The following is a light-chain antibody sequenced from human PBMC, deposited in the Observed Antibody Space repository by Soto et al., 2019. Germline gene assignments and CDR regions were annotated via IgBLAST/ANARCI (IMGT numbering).Light chain of an antibody. V-gene: IGKV3-20*01. CDR1: QSISSSY. J-gene: IGKJ3*01. CDR3: QPRVT. Sequence: EDVLTQSPGTLSLSPGERATLSCRASQSISSSYLAWYQQKPGQAPRLLIYGTSTRATDIPDRFSGSGSGTDFTLTISRLEPEDFAVYYCQPRVTFGPGTKVDIK. CDR2: GTS.